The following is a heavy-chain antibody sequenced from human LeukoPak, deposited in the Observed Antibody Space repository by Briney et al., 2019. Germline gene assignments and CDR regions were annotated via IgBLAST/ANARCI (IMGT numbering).Heavy chain of an antibody. V-gene: IGHV5-51*01. D-gene: IGHD2-15*01. CDR2: IYPGDSDT. Sequence: GESLKISCKGSGYSFTSYWISWVRQMPGKGLEWMGIIYPGDSDTRYSPSFQGQVTISADKSSSTAYLQWSSLKASDTAMYYCARHSGVCTGGSCHSDFDYWGQGTLVTVSS. CDR3: ARHSGVCTGGSCHSDFDY. J-gene: IGHJ4*02. CDR1: GYSFTSYW.